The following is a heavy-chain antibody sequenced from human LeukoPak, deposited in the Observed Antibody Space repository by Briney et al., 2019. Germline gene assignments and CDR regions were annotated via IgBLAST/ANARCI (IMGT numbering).Heavy chain of an antibody. V-gene: IGHV4-34*01. J-gene: IGHJ4*02. D-gene: IGHD5-12*01. Sequence: SETLSLTCAVYGGSFSGYYWSWIRQPPGKGLEWIGEINHSGSTNYNASLKSRVTISVDTSKNQFSLKLNSVTAADTAVYYCARSSGHDFDYWGQGILVTVSS. CDR1: GGSFSGYY. CDR3: ARSSGHDFDY. CDR2: INHSGST.